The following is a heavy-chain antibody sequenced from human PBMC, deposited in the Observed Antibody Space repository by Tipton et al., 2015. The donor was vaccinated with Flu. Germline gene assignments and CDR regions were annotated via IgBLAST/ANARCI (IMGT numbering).Heavy chain of an antibody. CDR1: GGSISSYY. D-gene: IGHD6-19*01. Sequence: TLSLTCTVSGGSISSYYWSWIRQPPGKGLEWIGYIYYSGSTNYNPSLKSRVTISVDTSKNQFSLKLSSVTAADTAVYYCARARSYSSGWYSGTRWYFDLWGRGTLVTVSS. V-gene: IGHV4-59*08. CDR2: IYYSGST. J-gene: IGHJ2*01. CDR3: ARARSYSSGWYSGTRWYFDL.